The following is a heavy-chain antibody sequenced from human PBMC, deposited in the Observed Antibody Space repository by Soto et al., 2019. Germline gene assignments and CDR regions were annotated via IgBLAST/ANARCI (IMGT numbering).Heavy chain of an antibody. D-gene: IGHD1-26*01. CDR1: GFTFSSYA. CDR3: ARRGSGSYYDY. CDR2: ISGSGGST. Sequence: EVQLLESGGGLVQPGGSLRLSCAASGFTFSSYAMRWVRQAPVKGLEWVSAISGSGGSTYYADSVKGRFTISRDNCKNTLYLQMNSLRAEDTAVYYCARRGSGSYYDYWGQGTLVTVSS. V-gene: IGHV3-23*01. J-gene: IGHJ4*02.